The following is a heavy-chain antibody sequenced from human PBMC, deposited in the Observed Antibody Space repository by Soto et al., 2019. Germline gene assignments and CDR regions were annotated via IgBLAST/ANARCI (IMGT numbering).Heavy chain of an antibody. Sequence: SETLSLTCAVYGESFSSYYYWTWTRQPPGKGLEWIAEINHDRGTNYNPSLKSRVTISEDTSKNQFSLNLKSVTAADTAVYYCARGTWSVRFQHWGQGSLVTVSS. V-gene: IGHV4-34*01. D-gene: IGHD3-3*01. CDR1: GESFSSYY. J-gene: IGHJ4*02. CDR3: ARGTWSVRFQH. CDR2: INHDRGT.